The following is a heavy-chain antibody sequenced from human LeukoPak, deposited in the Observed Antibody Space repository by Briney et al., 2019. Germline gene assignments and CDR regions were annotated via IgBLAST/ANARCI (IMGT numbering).Heavy chain of an antibody. CDR1: GFTFSSYA. V-gene: IGHV3-30-3*01. Sequence: PGGSLRLSCAASGFTFSSYAMHWVRQAPGKGLEWVAVISYDGSNKYYADSVKGRFTISRDNSKNTLYLQMNSLRAEDTAVYYCARDGLPTIRPNWFDPWGQGTLVTVSS. J-gene: IGHJ5*02. CDR2: ISYDGSNK. CDR3: ARDGLPTIRPNWFDP. D-gene: IGHD4-17*01.